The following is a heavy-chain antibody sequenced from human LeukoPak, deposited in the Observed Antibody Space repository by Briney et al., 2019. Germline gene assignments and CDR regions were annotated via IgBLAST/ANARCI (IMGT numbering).Heavy chain of an antibody. CDR2: ISWNSGSI. CDR1: GFTFDDYA. Sequence: PGGSLRLSCAASGFTFDDYAMPWVRQAPGKGLEWVSGISWNSGSIGYADSVKGRFTISRDNAKNSLYLQMNSLRAEDTALYYCAKDLRGHIVVVTATSGVAFDYWGQGTLVTVYS. J-gene: IGHJ4*02. D-gene: IGHD2-21*02. CDR3: AKDLRGHIVVVTATSGVAFDY. V-gene: IGHV3-9*01.